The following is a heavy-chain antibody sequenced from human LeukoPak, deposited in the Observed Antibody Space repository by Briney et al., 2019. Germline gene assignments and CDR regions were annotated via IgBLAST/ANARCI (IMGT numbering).Heavy chain of an antibody. CDR1: GGSISSGSYY. D-gene: IGHD2-2*01. V-gene: IGHV4-61*02. CDR3: AGLKGYCSSTSCYRGNYYYYMDV. CDR2: IYTSGST. J-gene: IGHJ6*03. Sequence: PSETLSLTCTVSGGSISSGSYYWSWIRQPAGKGLEWIGRIYTSGSTNYNPSLKSRVTISVDTSKNQFSLKLSSVTAADTAVYYCAGLKGYCSSTSCYRGNYYYYMDVWGKGTTVTVSS.